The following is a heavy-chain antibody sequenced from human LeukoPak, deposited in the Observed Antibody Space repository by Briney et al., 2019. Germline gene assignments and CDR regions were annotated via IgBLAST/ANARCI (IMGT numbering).Heavy chain of an antibody. D-gene: IGHD2-21*01. CDR2: INPNSGGT. J-gene: IGHJ6*04. V-gene: IGHV1-2*02. CDR3: ARSSKYSSPLDV. Sequence: ASVKVSCKASGYTFTGYYMRWVRQAPGQGLEWMGWINPNSGGTNYAQKLQGRVTMTTDTSTSTAYMELSSLRSDDTAVYYCARSSKYSSPLDVWGKGTTVTISS. CDR1: GYTFTGYY.